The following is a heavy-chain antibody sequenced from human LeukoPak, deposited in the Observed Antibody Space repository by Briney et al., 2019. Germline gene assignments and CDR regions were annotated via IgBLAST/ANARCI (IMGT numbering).Heavy chain of an antibody. Sequence: PSQTLSLTCTVSGGSISSGSCYWSWIRQPAGKGLEWIGRIYTSGSTNYNPSLKSRVTISVDTSKNQFSLKLSSVTAADTAVYYCARDRGYSYGYLDYWGQGTLVTVSS. CDR2: IYTSGST. J-gene: IGHJ4*02. D-gene: IGHD5-18*01. CDR1: GGSISSGSCY. V-gene: IGHV4-61*02. CDR3: ARDRGYSYGYLDY.